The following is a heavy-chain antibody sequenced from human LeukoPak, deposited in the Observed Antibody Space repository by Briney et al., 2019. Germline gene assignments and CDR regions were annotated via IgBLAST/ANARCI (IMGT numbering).Heavy chain of an antibody. V-gene: IGHV4-4*09. CDR2: IHTSGST. CDR3: ARHVHPWNYVSWFDP. Sequence: SETLSLTCTVSGGSISSYYWSWIRQPPGKGLEWIGYIHTSGSTNYNPSLKSRVTISVDTSKNQFSLKLSSVTAADTAVYYCARHVHPWNYVSWFDPWGQGTLVTVSS. CDR1: GGSISSYY. J-gene: IGHJ5*02. D-gene: IGHD1-7*01.